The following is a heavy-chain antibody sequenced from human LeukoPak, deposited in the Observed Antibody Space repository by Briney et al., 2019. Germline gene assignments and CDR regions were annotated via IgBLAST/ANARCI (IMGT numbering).Heavy chain of an antibody. CDR1: GGSISSYY. D-gene: IGHD1-14*01. CDR2: IFYSGST. V-gene: IGHV4-59*08. CDR3: ARLHHSTTAWWFDP. Sequence: PSETLSLTCTVSGGSISSYYWSWIRQPPGKGLEWIGYIFYSGSTNYNPSLKSRVTISVDTSKNQFSLKLSSVTAADTAVYHCARLHHSTTAWWFDPWGQGTLVTVSS. J-gene: IGHJ5*02.